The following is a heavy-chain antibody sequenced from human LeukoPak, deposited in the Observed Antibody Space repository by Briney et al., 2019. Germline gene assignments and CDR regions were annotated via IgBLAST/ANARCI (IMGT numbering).Heavy chain of an antibody. Sequence: KPSETLSLTCTVSGGSISSHYWSWIRQPPGKGLEWIGEINHSGSTNYNPSLKSRVTISVDTSKNQFSLKLSSVTAADTAVYYCARGHLYSSSFDIWGQGTMVTVSS. CDR2: INHSGST. V-gene: IGHV4-59*11. J-gene: IGHJ3*02. D-gene: IGHD6-13*01. CDR3: ARGHLYSSSFDI. CDR1: GGSISSHY.